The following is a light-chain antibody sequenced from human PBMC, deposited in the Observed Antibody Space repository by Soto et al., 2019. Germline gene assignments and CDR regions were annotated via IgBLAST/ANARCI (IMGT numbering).Light chain of an antibody. CDR1: QSVSSN. V-gene: IGKV3-15*01. CDR2: GAS. CDR3: QRSYSTRWT. Sequence: EIVMTQSPATLSVSPGERATLSCRASQSVSSNLAWYQQKPGQAPRLLIYGASTRATGIPARFSGSGSGTEFTLTISSLQSEDFATYYCQRSYSTRWTFGQGTKVDIK. J-gene: IGKJ1*01.